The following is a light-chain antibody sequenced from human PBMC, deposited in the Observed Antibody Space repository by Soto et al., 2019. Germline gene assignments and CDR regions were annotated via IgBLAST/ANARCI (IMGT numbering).Light chain of an antibody. J-gene: IGKJ5*01. CDR1: RSVSSY. CDR2: DAS. V-gene: IGKV3-11*01. Sequence: QSPATLNTPPRELATLSSTASRSVSSYLAWYQQKPGQAPRLLIYDASTRATGIPARFSGSGSGTDFTLTISSLEPEDFAVYYCQQRSNCPPITFGQGTLLAI. CDR3: QQRSNCPPIT.